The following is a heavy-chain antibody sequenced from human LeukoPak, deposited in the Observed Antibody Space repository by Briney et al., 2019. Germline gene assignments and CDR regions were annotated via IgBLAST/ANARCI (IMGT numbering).Heavy chain of an antibody. CDR2: ISGSGGST. V-gene: IGHV3-23*01. J-gene: IGHJ4*02. CDR3: ARDNYYDSSAPWVPDY. D-gene: IGHD3-22*01. CDR1: GFTFSSYA. Sequence: GGSLRLSCAASGFTFSSYAMSWVRQAPGKGLEWVSAISGSGGSTYYADSVKGRFTISRDNSKNTLYLQMNSLRAEDTAVYYCARDNYYDSSAPWVPDYWGQGTLVTVSS.